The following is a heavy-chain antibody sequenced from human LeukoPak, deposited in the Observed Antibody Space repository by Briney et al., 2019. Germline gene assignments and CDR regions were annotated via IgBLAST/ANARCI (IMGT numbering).Heavy chain of an antibody. Sequence: GASLRLSCAASGFTFSSYAMSWVRQAPGKGLEWVSAISGSGGSTYYADSVKGRFTISRDNSKNTQYLQMNSLRAEDTAVYYCANLGYGYYYYGMDVWGQGTTVTVSS. J-gene: IGHJ6*02. V-gene: IGHV3-23*01. D-gene: IGHD7-27*01. CDR3: ANLGYGYYYYGMDV. CDR1: GFTFSSYA. CDR2: ISGSGGST.